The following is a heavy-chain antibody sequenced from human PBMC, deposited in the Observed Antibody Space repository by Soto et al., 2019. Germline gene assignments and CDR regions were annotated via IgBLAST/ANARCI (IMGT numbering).Heavy chain of an antibody. CDR3: ARDYGDYVWWLDP. D-gene: IGHD4-17*01. V-gene: IGHV4-34*01. CDR2: INHSGST. Sequence: PSETLSLTCAVYGGSFSGYYWSWIRQPPGKGLEWIGEINHSGSTNYNPSLKSRVTISVDTSKNQFSLKLSSVTAADTAVYYCARDYGDYVWWLDPWGQGTLVTVSS. J-gene: IGHJ5*02. CDR1: GGSFSGYY.